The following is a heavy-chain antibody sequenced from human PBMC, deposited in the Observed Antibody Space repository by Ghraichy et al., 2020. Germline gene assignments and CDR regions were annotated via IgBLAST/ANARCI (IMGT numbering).Heavy chain of an antibody. CDR3: ARLVTIYGLVTYFDY. Sequence: GGSLRLSCSGSGFIFGDSSMSWFRQAPGKGLEWVGFVKGKPYSGTAEYAASVRGRFTISRDDSRSIAYLQMNSLKIEDTAVYYCARLVTIYGLVTYFDYWGQGALVTVFS. J-gene: IGHJ4*02. CDR1: GFIFGDSS. D-gene: IGHD3/OR15-3a*01. CDR2: VKGKPYSGTA. V-gene: IGHV3-49*03.